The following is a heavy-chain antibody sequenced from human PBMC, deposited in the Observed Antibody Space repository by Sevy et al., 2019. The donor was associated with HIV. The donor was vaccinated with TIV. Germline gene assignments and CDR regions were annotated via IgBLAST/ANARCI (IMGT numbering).Heavy chain of an antibody. V-gene: IGHV1-8*01. CDR1: GYTFTFYD. J-gene: IGHJ4*02. CDR3: ARGASLYSSSIIEYDY. CDR2: MNPNSGNT. Sequence: ASVKVSCKASGYTFTFYDINWVRQATGQGLEWVGWMNPNSGNTGYAQKFQGRVTMTRNPSISTAYMELSSLRSEETAVFYCARGASLYSSSIIEYDYWGQGTLVTVSS. D-gene: IGHD6-6*01.